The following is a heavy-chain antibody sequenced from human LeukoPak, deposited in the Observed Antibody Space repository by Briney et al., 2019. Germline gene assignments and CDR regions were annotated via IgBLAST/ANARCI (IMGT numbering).Heavy chain of an antibody. CDR2: TSAYNGNT. J-gene: IGHJ6*03. D-gene: IGHD3-16*01. Sequence: GASVKVSCNSSSYTFTSYGISWVRQAPGQGLEWMGWTSAYNGNTNYAQKLQGRVTITTDTSTSTAYMELRSLRSDDTAVYYCARVVGGAYYYYYYMDVWGKGTTVTVSS. CDR1: SYTFTSYG. V-gene: IGHV1-18*01. CDR3: ARVVGGAYYYYYYMDV.